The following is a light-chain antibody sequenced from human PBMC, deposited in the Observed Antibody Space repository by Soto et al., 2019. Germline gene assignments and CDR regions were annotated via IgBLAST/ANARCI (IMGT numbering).Light chain of an antibody. J-gene: IGKJ1*01. CDR1: QSISNY. CDR3: QYWDDYSWT. V-gene: IGKV1-39*02. Sequence: DMEMTQSPSSLSASVGDRVTITCRASQSISNYLNWYQHKPGKVPKLLIYAASSLQSGVPTRFSGSGSGTDFTLTINSLQPEDFATYYCQYWDDYSWTFGQGTKVEIK. CDR2: AAS.